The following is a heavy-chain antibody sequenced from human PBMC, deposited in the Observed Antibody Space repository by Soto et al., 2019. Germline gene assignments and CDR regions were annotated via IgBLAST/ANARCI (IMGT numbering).Heavy chain of an antibody. D-gene: IGHD5-12*01. CDR2: IYYSGST. J-gene: IGHJ3*02. V-gene: IGHV4-31*03. CDR1: GGSVSSGAYY. Sequence: SETLSLSCTVSGGSVSSGAYYWTWIRQRPGKGLEWIGYIYYSGSTYYSPSLKSRLSISLDTSKNQFSLRLSSVTAADTAMYYCARARLRAVYAFDIWGQGTMVTVSS. CDR3: ARARLRAVYAFDI.